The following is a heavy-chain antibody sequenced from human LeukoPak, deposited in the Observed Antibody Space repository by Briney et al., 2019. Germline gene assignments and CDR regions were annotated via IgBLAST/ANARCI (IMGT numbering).Heavy chain of an antibody. CDR3: ARTSPGAVDY. J-gene: IGHJ4*02. CDR2: IDWDDDK. D-gene: IGHD3-10*01. Sequence: SGPTLVNPTQTLTLTCTFSGFSLSTSGMRVSWIRQPPGEALEWLARIDWDDDKFYSTSLKTRLSISKDTSKNQVVLTMTNMDPVDTATYYCARTSPGAVDYWGQGTLVTVSS. CDR1: GFSLSTSGMR. V-gene: IGHV2-70*04.